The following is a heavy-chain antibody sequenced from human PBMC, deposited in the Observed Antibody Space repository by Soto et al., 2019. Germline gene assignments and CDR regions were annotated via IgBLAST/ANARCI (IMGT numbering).Heavy chain of an antibody. V-gene: IGHV3-74*01. J-gene: IGHJ3*01. Sequence: EVQLVESEGGLVQRGESLRLSCAASGFTFNYYWMHWVRQAPGQGLVWVSHIHSDGSSTTYADSVKGRFTISRDNAKNTLYLQMNRLRAGDTAVYYCARGDKGGFDLWGQGTTVTVSS. CDR2: IHSDGSST. CDR1: GFTFNYYW. D-gene: IGHD2-21*02. CDR3: ARGDKGGFDL.